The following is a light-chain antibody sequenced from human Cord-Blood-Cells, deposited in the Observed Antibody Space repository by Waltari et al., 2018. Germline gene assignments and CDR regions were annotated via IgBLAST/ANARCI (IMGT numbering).Light chain of an antibody. J-gene: IGKJ2*01. Sequence: EIVMTQSPAPLSVSPGERAPLSCRASQSVSSNLAWYQQKPGQAPMLLIYGASTRATGIPARFSGSGSGTEFTLTISSLQSEDFAVYYCQQYNNWPYTFGQGTKLEIK. CDR2: GAS. CDR1: QSVSSN. V-gene: IGKV3-15*01. CDR3: QQYNNWPYT.